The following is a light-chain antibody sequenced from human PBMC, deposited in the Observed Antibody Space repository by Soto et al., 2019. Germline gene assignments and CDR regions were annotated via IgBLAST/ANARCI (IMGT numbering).Light chain of an antibody. CDR1: QSVSSN. Sequence: EIVMTQSPATLSVSPGERATLSCRANQSVSSNLAWYQQKPGQAPRLLISGASTRATGIPDRFSGSGSGTDFTLTISRLEPEDFAVYFCQQYGGSPAITFGQGTRLEIK. J-gene: IGKJ5*01. CDR3: QQYGGSPAIT. CDR2: GAS. V-gene: IGKV3-20*01.